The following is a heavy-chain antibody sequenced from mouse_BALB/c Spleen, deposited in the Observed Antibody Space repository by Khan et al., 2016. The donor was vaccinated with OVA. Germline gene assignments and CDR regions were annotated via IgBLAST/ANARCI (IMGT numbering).Heavy chain of an antibody. V-gene: IGHV5-6*01. J-gene: IGHJ3*01. D-gene: IGHD4-1*01. CDR2: ISSGGDYT. Sequence: EVQLQESGGDLVKPGGSLKFSCAASGFTFSSYSMSWVRQTPDKRLEWVATISSGGDYTYYSDNVKGRFTISRDNAKHTMYLQMSSLKSEDTAMYYCASHLTGSFAYGGQGTLVTVSA. CDR1: GFTFSSYS. CDR3: ASHLTGSFAY.